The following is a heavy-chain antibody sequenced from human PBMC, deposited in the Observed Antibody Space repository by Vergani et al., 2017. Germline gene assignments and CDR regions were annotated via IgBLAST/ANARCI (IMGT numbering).Heavy chain of an antibody. CDR2: IRNSGSTI. V-gene: IGHV3-11*04. J-gene: IGHJ4*02. D-gene: IGHD2-2*01. CDR1: GFTFSDYD. CDR3: AWQRVSTGDY. Sequence: QVQLVESGGGLVKPGGSLRLSCAASGFTFSDYDMSWIRQAPGKGLEWVSDIRNSGSTIYYADSVKGRFTISRDNAKTSLHMKMNSLRAEDTAVYYWAWQRVSTGDYWGQGSLVTVSS.